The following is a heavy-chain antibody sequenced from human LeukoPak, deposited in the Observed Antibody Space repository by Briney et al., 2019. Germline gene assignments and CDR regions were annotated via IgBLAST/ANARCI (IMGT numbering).Heavy chain of an antibody. CDR3: ARELRFLEWLLFDP. D-gene: IGHD3-3*01. J-gene: IGHJ5*02. CDR2: ISSSGSTI. V-gene: IGHV3-48*03. Sequence: PGGSLRLSCAASGFTFSSYEMNWVRQAPGKGLEWVSYISSSGSTIYYADSVKGRFTISRDNAKNSLYLQMNSLRAEDTAAYYCARELRFLEWLLFDPWGQGTPVTVSS. CDR1: GFTFSSYE.